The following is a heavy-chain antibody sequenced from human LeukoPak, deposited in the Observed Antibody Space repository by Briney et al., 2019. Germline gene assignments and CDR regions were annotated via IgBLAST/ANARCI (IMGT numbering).Heavy chain of an antibody. CDR1: GFTFSNYA. J-gene: IGHJ3*02. D-gene: IGHD4-23*01. CDR2: IDGGVGGA. CDR3: AKDSYRGNGRWDAFDI. V-gene: IGHV3-23*01. Sequence: GGSLRLSCAASGFTFSNYAMSWVRQAPEKGLECVSSIDGGVGGAYYADSVQGRFTISRDDSRNTLYLQMNSLRVEDTAVYYCAKDSYRGNGRWDAFDIWGQGTMVTVSS.